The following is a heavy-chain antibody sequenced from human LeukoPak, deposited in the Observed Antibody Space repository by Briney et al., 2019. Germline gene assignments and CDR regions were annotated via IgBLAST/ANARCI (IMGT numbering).Heavy chain of an antibody. V-gene: IGHV3-11*01. Sequence: GGSLTLSCVASGFTFSDYYMSWIRQAPGKGLECVSYISSSGGTIYYADSVKGRFTISRDNAKNSLYLQMNSLRAEDTAVYYCARDREPTDAFDIWGQGTMVTVSS. D-gene: IGHD1-26*01. CDR1: GFTFSDYY. CDR2: ISSSGGTI. CDR3: ARDREPTDAFDI. J-gene: IGHJ3*02.